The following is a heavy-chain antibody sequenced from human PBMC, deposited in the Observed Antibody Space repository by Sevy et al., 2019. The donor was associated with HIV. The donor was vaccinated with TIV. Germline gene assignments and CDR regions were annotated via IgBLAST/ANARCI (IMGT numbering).Heavy chain of an antibody. CDR3: ARAPSRASA. V-gene: IGHV4-34*01. D-gene: IGHD6-25*01. J-gene: IGHJ4*02. Sequence: PSETLSLTCAVYGGSFSGYYWSWIRQPPGKGLEWIGEINHSGSTNYNPSLKSRVTISVDTSKNQFSLKLSSVTAADTAVYYCARAPSRASAWGQGTLVTVSS. CDR1: GGSFSGYY. CDR2: INHSGST.